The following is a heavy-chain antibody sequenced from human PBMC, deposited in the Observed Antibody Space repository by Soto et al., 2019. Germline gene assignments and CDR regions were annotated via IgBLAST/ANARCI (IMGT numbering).Heavy chain of an antibody. V-gene: IGHV4-31*03. J-gene: IGHJ4*02. CDR2: IYYSGST. CDR1: GGSISSGGYY. CDR3: ARRLFNGGYYSLFDY. D-gene: IGHD3-22*01. Sequence: KASETLSLTCTVSGGSISSGGYYWSWIRQHPGKGLEWIGYIYYSGSTYYNPSLKSRVTISVDTSKNQFSLKLSSVTAADTAVYYCARRLFNGGYYSLFDYWGQGTLVTVSS.